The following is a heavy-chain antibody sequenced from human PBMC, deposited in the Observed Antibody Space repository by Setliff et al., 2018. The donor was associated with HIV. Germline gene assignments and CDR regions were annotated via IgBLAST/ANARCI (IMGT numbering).Heavy chain of an antibody. J-gene: IGHJ4*02. Sequence: ASVKVSRKASGYTFTGYYMHWVRQAPGQGLEWMGWINPNSGGTNYAQKFQGRVTMTRDTSISTAYMELSRLRSDDTAVYYCARGPITMIVVYFDYWGQGTLVTVSS. CDR2: INPNSGGT. V-gene: IGHV1-2*02. CDR1: GYTFTGYY. D-gene: IGHD3-22*01. CDR3: ARGPITMIVVYFDY.